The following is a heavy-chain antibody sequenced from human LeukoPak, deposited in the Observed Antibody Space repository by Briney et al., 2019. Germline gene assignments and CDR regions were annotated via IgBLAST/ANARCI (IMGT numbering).Heavy chain of an antibody. D-gene: IGHD2-2*01. V-gene: IGHV1-2*02. J-gene: IGHJ5*02. CDR3: ARFIVVPAALTGTTRWFDP. CDR2: INPNSGGT. CDR1: GYTFTGYY. Sequence: ASVKVSCKASGYTFTGYYMHWVRQAPGQGLEWMGWINPNSGGTNYAQKFQGRVTMTRDTSISTAYMELSRLRSDDTAVYYCARFIVVPAALTGTTRWFDPWGQGTLVTVSS.